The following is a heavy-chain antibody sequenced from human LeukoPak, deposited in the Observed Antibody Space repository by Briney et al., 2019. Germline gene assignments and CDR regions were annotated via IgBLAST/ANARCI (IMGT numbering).Heavy chain of an antibody. D-gene: IGHD6-13*01. V-gene: IGHV4-59*08. CDR1: GGSISSYC. Sequence: SETLSLTCTVSGGSISSYCWSWIRQPPGKGLEWIGYIYYSGSTNYNPSLKSRVTISVDTSKNQFSLKLSSVTAADTAVYYCARHRGGLIAAAGTFDYWGQGTLVTVSS. CDR2: IYYSGST. CDR3: ARHRGGLIAAAGTFDY. J-gene: IGHJ4*02.